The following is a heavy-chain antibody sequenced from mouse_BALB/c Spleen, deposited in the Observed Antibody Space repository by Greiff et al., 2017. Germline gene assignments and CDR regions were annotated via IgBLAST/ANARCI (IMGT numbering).Heavy chain of an antibody. J-gene: IGHJ3*01. D-gene: IGHD2-4*01. CDR3: AREESTMITTERAWFAY. Sequence: EVQLQESGPGLVKPSQSLSLTCSVTGYSITSGYYWNWIRQFPGNKLEWMGYISYDGSNNYNPSLKNRISITRDTSKNQFFLKLNSVTTEDTATYYCAREESTMITTERAWFAYWGQGTLVTVSA. CDR2: ISYDGSN. CDR1: GYSITSGYY. V-gene: IGHV3-6*02.